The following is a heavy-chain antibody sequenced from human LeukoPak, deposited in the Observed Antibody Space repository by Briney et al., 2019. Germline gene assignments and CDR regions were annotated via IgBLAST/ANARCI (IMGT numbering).Heavy chain of an antibody. CDR3: AELGITMIGGV. J-gene: IGHJ6*04. V-gene: IGHV3-48*03. Sequence: GGALRLSCAASGFTLSSYEMNWVRQAPGKGLEWVSYISSSGSTIYYADSVKGRFTISRDNAKNSLYLQMNSLRAEDTAVYYCAELGITMIGGVWGKGTTVTISS. CDR1: GFTLSSYE. D-gene: IGHD3-10*02. CDR2: ISSSGSTI.